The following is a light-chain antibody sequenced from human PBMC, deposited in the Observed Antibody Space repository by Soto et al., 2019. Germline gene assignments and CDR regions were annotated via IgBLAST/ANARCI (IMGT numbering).Light chain of an antibody. V-gene: IGLV1-40*01. CDR3: SLYTSDSTYV. J-gene: IGLJ1*01. Sequence: QSVLTQPPSVSGAPGQRVTISCTGSSANIGAAYNVDWYQQLPGTAPKLLIYGNNNRPSGVPARFSGSKSGNTASLTISGLQAEDEAEYYCSLYTSDSTYVFGTGTKVTVL. CDR1: SANIGAAYN. CDR2: GNN.